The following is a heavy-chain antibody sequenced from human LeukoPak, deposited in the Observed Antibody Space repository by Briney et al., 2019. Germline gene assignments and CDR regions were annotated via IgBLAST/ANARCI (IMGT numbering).Heavy chain of an antibody. D-gene: IGHD4-17*01. V-gene: IGHV1-18*01. CDR1: GYTFTSYG. CDR2: ISAYNGNT. Sequence: ASVKVSCKASGYTFTSYGISWVRQAPGQGLEWMGWISAYNGNTNYEHKLQARVTMATDTATGTAYMGLRSLRPDDTAVYYWGRRGGGYDYGDLGWFDPWGQGTLVTVSS. J-gene: IGHJ5*02. CDR3: GRRGGGYDYGDLGWFDP.